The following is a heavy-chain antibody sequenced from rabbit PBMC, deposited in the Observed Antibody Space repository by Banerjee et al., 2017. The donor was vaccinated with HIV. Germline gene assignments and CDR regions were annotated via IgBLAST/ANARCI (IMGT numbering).Heavy chain of an antibody. CDR3: ARDSSDWGWGKFSL. CDR1: GFSFSYKYV. J-gene: IGHJ4*01. Sequence: QQQLEESGGGLVKPEGSLTLSCTASGFSFSYKYVMSWVRQAPGKGLEWIGCIDTGSGSAYYAGWAKGRFTISKTSSTTVTLQMTSLTAADTATYFCARDSSDWGWGKFSLWGQGTLVTVS. D-gene: IGHD4-1*01. CDR2: IDTGSGSA. V-gene: IGHV1S45*01.